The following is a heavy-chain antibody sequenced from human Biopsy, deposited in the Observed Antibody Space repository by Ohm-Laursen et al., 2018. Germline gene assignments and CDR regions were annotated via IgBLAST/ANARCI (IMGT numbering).Heavy chain of an antibody. J-gene: IGHJ2*01. Sequence: ASVKVSCKVSGYTFTAYFIHWVRQSPGQGLEWMGWIGPNSGATNYAQKFQGRVTMTRDTYMSTAYMELNRLRSDDTAVYYCARGGLNYWYFDLWGRGTLVTVSS. V-gene: IGHV1-2*02. D-gene: IGHD1-26*01. CDR2: IGPNSGAT. CDR3: ARGGLNYWYFDL. CDR1: GYTFTAYF.